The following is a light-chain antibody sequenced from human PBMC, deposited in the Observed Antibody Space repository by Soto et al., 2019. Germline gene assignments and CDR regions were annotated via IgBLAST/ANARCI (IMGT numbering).Light chain of an antibody. V-gene: IGKV3-15*01. CDR3: QQYHKWPPYT. CDR1: QSISVN. Sequence: EIAMTQSPATLSVSPVERATLSCRASQSISVNLVWYQQKPGQGPRLLIYGASTRATGVTARFSGSGSGTEFTLTISSLQSEDFAVYYCQQYHKWPPYTFGQGTKLEIK. J-gene: IGKJ2*01. CDR2: GAS.